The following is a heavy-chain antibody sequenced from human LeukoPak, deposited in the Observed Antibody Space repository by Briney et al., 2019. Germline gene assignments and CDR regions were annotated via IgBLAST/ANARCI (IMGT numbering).Heavy chain of an antibody. Sequence: SSETLSLTCTLSVGSISSYYWSWIRQRPGKGLEWIGYIYYSGSTNYNPSIKSRVTISVDTSKNQFSLKLSSVTAADTAVYYCARVQWLPLDVFNFWGQGTMVTVSS. D-gene: IGHD6-19*01. J-gene: IGHJ3*01. CDR1: VGSISSYY. V-gene: IGHV4-59*01. CDR2: IYYSGST. CDR3: ARVQWLPLDVFNF.